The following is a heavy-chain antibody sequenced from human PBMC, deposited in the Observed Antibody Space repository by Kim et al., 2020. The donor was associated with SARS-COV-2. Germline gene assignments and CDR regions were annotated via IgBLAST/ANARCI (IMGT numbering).Heavy chain of an antibody. CDR1: GFTFSSYG. J-gene: IGHJ4*02. CDR3: ARGQSSVLRYFDWWGYYFDY. V-gene: IGHV3-33*01. CDR2: IWYDGSNK. D-gene: IGHD3-9*01. Sequence: GGSLRLSCAASGFTFSSYGMHWVRQAPGKGLEWVAVIWYDGSNKYYADSVKGRFTISRDNSKNTLYLQMNSLRAEDTAVYYCARGQSSVLRYFDWWGYYFDYWGQGTLVTVSS.